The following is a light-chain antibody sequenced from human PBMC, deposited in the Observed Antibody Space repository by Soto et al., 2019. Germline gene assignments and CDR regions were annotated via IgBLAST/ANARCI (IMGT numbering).Light chain of an antibody. CDR1: SSDVGSYNL. CDR3: CSYAGSSTPVV. Sequence: QSALTQTASVSGSPGQSITISCTGTSSDVGSYNLVSWYQQHPGKAPKLMIYEVSKRPSGVSNRFSGSKSGNTASLTISGHQTEDEADYYCCSYAGSSTPVVFGGGTKLTVL. CDR2: EVS. V-gene: IGLV2-23*02. J-gene: IGLJ2*01.